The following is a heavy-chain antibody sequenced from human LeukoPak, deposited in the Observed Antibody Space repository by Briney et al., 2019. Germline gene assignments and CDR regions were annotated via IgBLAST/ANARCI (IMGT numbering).Heavy chain of an antibody. V-gene: IGHV4-61*01. J-gene: IGHJ4*02. CDR3: ATDRQVYGSGEYYFDY. CDR2: MYNSGST. CDR1: GVSVSSRNYS. D-gene: IGHD3-10*01. Sequence: PSETLSLTCSVSGVSVSSRNYSWPWIRQPPGKGLERIVYMYNSGSTTCNSSLESRVIISVDTSKNQFSLKLSSVTAADTAVYYCATDRQVYGSGEYYFDYWGQGTLVSVSS.